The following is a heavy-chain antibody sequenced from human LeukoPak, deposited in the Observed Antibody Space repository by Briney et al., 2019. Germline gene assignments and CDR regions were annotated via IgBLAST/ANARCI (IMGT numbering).Heavy chain of an antibody. Sequence: GGSLRLSCAASGFTFSNYWMSWGRQAPGKGLEWVANIKEDGSDKYYVDSVKGRFTISRDNAKNSLYLQMNSLRAEDTAVYYCARDRGYLSFDYWGQGTLVTVSS. J-gene: IGHJ4*02. CDR2: IKEDGSDK. D-gene: IGHD3-10*01. V-gene: IGHV3-7*05. CDR1: GFTFSNYW. CDR3: ARDRGYLSFDY.